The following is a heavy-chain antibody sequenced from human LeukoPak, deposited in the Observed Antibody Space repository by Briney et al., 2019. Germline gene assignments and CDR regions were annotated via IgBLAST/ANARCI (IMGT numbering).Heavy chain of an antibody. Sequence: PSETLSLTCTVSGGSISSSSYYWGWIRQPPGKGLEWIGSIYYSGSTYYNPSLKSRVTISVDTSKNQFSLKLSSVTAADTAVYYCASEARFYDFWSGPDAPPTYYFDYWGQGTLVTVSS. CDR3: ASEARFYDFWSGPDAPPTYYFDY. J-gene: IGHJ4*02. CDR2: IYYSGST. CDR1: GGSISSSSYY. V-gene: IGHV4-39*01. D-gene: IGHD3-3*01.